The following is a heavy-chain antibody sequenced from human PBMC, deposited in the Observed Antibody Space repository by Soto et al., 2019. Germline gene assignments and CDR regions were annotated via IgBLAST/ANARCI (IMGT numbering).Heavy chain of an antibody. CDR2: IYSGGST. J-gene: IGHJ4*02. Sequence: EVQLVESGGGLVQPGGSLRLSCAASGFTVSTKYMSWVRQAPGKGLEWVSVIYSGGSTFYADSVSGRFTLSRDNSKNTVNLQMNSLRAEDTAVYYCARDPWAADYWGQGTLVTVSS. CDR3: ARDPWAADY. V-gene: IGHV3-66*01. CDR1: GFTVSTKY. D-gene: IGHD3-16*01.